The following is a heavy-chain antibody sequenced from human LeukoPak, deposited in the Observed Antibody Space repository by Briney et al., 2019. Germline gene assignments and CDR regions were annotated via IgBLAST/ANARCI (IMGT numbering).Heavy chain of an antibody. CDR2: TSYDGSNK. Sequence: PGGSLRLSCAGSGFNFNNYAMHWVRQAPGKGLEWVAVTSYDGSNKYYADSVKGRFTISRDNSKNTLYLQMNSLRAEDTAVYYCARENGDYVVAYMDVWGKGTTVTVSS. CDR1: GFNFNNYA. D-gene: IGHD4-17*01. V-gene: IGHV3-30*04. CDR3: ARENGDYVVAYMDV. J-gene: IGHJ6*03.